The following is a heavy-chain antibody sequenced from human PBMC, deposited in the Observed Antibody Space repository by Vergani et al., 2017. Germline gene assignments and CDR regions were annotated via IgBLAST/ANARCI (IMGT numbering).Heavy chain of an antibody. J-gene: IGHJ4*02. CDR1: GFTFSTYA. CDR2: LTGGGGST. CDR3: VKGARSCENFFDS. Sequence: EVQLLESGGSLKQPGGSVRLSCAASGFTFSTYAMHWVRQAPGKGLEWVSALTGGGGSTYYADSFKGRFIISRDNSRDTLYLQMNSLRPEDTATYYCVKGARSCENFFDSLGQGSLVTVSS. D-gene: IGHD4/OR15-4a*01. V-gene: IGHV3-23*01.